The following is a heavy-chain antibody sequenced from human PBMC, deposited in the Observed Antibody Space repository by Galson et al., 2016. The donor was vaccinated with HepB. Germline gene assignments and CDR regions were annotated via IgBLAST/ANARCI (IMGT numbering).Heavy chain of an antibody. CDR3: TSLTIFGVVTNY. CDR1: GFTLSNSA. CDR2: IRSKANNYET. D-gene: IGHD3-3*01. Sequence: SLRLSCAASGFTLSNSAMSWVRQAPGKGLEWVGRIRSKANNYETAYAASVKGRFTISRDDSKNTAYLQMNSLKTEDTAVYYCTSLTIFGVVTNYWGQGTLVTVAS. V-gene: IGHV3-73*01. J-gene: IGHJ4*02.